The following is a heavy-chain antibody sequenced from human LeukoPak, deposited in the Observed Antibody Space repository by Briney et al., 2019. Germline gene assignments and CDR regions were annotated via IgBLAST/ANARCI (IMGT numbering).Heavy chain of an antibody. CDR2: VNPNSGNT. V-gene: IGHV1-8*01. J-gene: IGHJ3*02. D-gene: IGHD4-23*01. Sequence: GASVKVSCKASGYTFTSYDINWVRQATGQGLEWMGWVNPNSGNTGYAQKFQGRVTMTRNTSISTAYMELSSLRSEDTAVYYCASSVDGGHDAFDIWGQGTMVTVSS. CDR1: GYTFTSYD. CDR3: ASSVDGGHDAFDI.